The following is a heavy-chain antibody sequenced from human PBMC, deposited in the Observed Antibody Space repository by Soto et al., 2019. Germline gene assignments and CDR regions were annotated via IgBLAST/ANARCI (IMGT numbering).Heavy chain of an antibody. CDR2: INHSGST. D-gene: IGHD3-10*01. V-gene: IGHV4-34*01. CDR1: GGSFSCYY. J-gene: IGHJ5*02. Sequence: SETLSLTCAVYGGSFSCYYWSWIRQPPGKGLEWIGEINHSGSTNYNPSLKSRVTISVDTSKNQFSLKLSSVTAADTAVYYCARDRRLITMVRGVSLWFDPWGQGTLVTVSS. CDR3: ARDRRLITMVRGVSLWFDP.